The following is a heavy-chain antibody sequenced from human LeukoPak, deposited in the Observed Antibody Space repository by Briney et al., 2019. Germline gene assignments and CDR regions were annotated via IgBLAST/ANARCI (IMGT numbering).Heavy chain of an antibody. Sequence: GGSLRLSCTTPGFTLGDYAINWVRQAPGKGLEWGGFIGRKSSGGTTEYAASVKDRFTISRDDSKRIAYLQMNSLKTEDTALYYCTRDFGDYIYYGLDVWGQGTTVTVSS. J-gene: IGHJ6*02. V-gene: IGHV3-49*04. D-gene: IGHD4-17*01. CDR2: IGRKSSGGTT. CDR1: GFTLGDYA. CDR3: TRDFGDYIYYGLDV.